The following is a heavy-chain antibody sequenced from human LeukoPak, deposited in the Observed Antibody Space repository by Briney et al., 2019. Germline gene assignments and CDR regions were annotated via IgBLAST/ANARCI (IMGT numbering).Heavy chain of an antibody. Sequence: GGSLRLSCAASGFTFSNYAMHWVRQAPGKGLEWEAVISYDGSSEYYADSVKGRFTISRDNSKMMYLQMNSLRTDDTAVYYCAREGYYYDSSGYSYYFDSWGQGTLVTVTS. CDR1: GFTFSNYA. J-gene: IGHJ4*02. V-gene: IGHV3-30*03. CDR2: ISYDGSSE. CDR3: AREGYYYDSSGYSYYFDS. D-gene: IGHD3-22*01.